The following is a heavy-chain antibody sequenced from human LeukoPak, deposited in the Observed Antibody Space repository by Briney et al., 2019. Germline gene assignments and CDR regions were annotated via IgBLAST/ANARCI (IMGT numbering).Heavy chain of an antibody. CDR2: VSTYSGDT. CDR3: ARVRIEAAGRGLDY. CDR1: GYTFTGHY. D-gene: IGHD6-13*01. Sequence: ASVKVSCKASGYTFTGHYIHWVRQAPGQGLEWMGWVSTYSGDTNYAQNFEGRVTMTRDTSISTVYMELSRLTSDDTAVYFCARVRIEAAGRGLDYWGQGTPVTISS. J-gene: IGHJ4*02. V-gene: IGHV1-2*02.